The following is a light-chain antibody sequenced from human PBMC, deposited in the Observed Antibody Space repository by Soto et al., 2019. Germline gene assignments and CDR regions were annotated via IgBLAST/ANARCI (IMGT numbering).Light chain of an antibody. J-gene: IGKJ5*01. Sequence: AIRMTQSPSSFSASTGDRVSITCRATQDIGTYLAWYQQIPGKAPNLLIYVASSLQSEVPSRFSGSGSGTDFTLTITSLQPEDFATYYCQQSYGTPITFGQGTRLEIK. CDR2: VAS. CDR3: QQSYGTPIT. V-gene: IGKV1-8*01. CDR1: QDIGTY.